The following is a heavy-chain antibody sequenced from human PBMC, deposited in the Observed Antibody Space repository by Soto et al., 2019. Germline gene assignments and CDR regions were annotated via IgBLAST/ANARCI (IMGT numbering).Heavy chain of an antibody. J-gene: IGHJ4*02. CDR3: ARDGALDY. CDR1: GGSISSGDYY. CDR2: ILCSGTT. Sequence: SETLSLTCTVSGGSISSGDYYWSWIRQPPGKGLEWIGYILCSGTTNYNPSLESRLTISVDTSKNQFSLKLTSVTAADTAVYYCARDGALDYWGRGTLVTSPQ. V-gene: IGHV4-30-4*01. D-gene: IGHD2-15*01.